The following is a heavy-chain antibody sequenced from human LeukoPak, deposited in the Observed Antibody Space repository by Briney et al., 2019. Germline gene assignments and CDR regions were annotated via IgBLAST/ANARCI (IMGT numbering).Heavy chain of an antibody. CDR2: VSPDSGDT. V-gene: IGHV1-8*01. CDR3: TRGRAAGD. Sequence: ASVKVSCKASGYTFTNNDINWVRQATGQGIEWMGWVSPDSGDTGYAPNFRGRVTMTTDTSINTAYMELTSLTSEDTAIYYCTRGRAAGDWGQGSLVTVSS. CDR1: GYTFTNND. J-gene: IGHJ4*02. D-gene: IGHD6-19*01.